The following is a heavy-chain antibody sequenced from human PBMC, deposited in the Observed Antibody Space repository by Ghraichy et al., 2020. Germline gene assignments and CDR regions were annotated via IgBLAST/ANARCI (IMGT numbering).Heavy chain of an antibody. D-gene: IGHD3-10*01. Sequence: GGSLRLSCAASGFTFSTYAMHWVRQAPGKGLEWVAVISYDGSNKYYADSVKGRFTISRDNSKNTLYLQMSSLRAEDTAVYYCAGELLNDAVDIWGQGTMVTGS. CDR3: AGELLNDAVDI. J-gene: IGHJ3*02. CDR2: ISYDGSNK. V-gene: IGHV3-30-3*01. CDR1: GFTFSTYA.